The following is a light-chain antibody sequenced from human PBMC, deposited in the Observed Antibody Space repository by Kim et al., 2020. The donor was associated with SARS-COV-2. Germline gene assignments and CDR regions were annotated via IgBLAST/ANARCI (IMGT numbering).Light chain of an antibody. Sequence: GQRVIISCSGSSSNTGKNSGYGYQQLPGAAPKLLIYWNTQRPSGVPDRFSGSKSGTSASLAISGLRSEDEADYYCAVWDDSLSGVVFGGGTKLTVL. V-gene: IGLV1-47*01. J-gene: IGLJ2*01. CDR2: WNT. CDR1: SSNTGKNS. CDR3: AVWDDSLSGVV.